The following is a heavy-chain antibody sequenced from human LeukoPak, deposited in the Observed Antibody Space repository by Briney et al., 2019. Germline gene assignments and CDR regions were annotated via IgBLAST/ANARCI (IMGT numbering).Heavy chain of an antibody. CDR2: ISSRSFTI. J-gene: IGHJ3*02. CDR3: ARSVIAVAGYDAFDI. CDR1: GFTFSAYS. Sequence: GGSLSLSCAASGFTFSAYSMNWVRQAPGKGLDWVSYISSRSFTIYYADSVKGRFTISRDNAKNSLYLEMNSLRDEDTAVYYCARSVIAVAGYDAFDIWGQGTVVTVSS. V-gene: IGHV3-48*02. D-gene: IGHD6-19*01.